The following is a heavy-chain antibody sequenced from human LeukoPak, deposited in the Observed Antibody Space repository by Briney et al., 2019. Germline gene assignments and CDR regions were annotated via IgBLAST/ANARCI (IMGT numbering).Heavy chain of an antibody. D-gene: IGHD3-10*01. CDR3: ARGYYGSGSYFLDY. CDR2: ISSSSSTI. V-gene: IGHV3-48*02. Sequence: GGSLRLSGAASGFTFSDSDMTWVRQAPGKGLDWVSYISSSSSTIYYADSVKGRFTISRDNAKNSLYLQMNGLRDEDTAVYYCARGYYGSGSYFLDYWGQGTLVTVSS. CDR1: GFTFSDSD. J-gene: IGHJ4*02.